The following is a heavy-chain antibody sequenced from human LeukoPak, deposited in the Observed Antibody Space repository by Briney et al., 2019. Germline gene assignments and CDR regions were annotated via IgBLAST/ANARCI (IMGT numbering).Heavy chain of an antibody. CDR1: GFTFSSYS. J-gene: IGHJ4*02. CDR2: ISSSTRTI. D-gene: IGHD4-23*01. Sequence: GGSLRLSCAASGFTFSSYSMNWVSQAPGKGLEWVSYISSSTRTIYYADSVKGRFTISRDNAKNSLYLQMNSLRAEDTAVYYCARDLGLYDYGGNIDYWGQGTLVTVSS. V-gene: IGHV3-48*04. CDR3: ARDLGLYDYGGNIDY.